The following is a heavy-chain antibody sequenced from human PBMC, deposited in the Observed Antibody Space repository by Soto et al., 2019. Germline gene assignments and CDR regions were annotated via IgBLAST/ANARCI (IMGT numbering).Heavy chain of an antibody. J-gene: IGHJ4*02. D-gene: IGHD6-6*01. V-gene: IGHV3-21*01. Sequence: GGSLRLSCAASGFSFSVYTMNWVRQAPGKGLEWVSSISSSSSYIYYADSLKGRFTISRDNAKNLVYLQMNSLRAEDTAVYYCARGIAARTPPDNWGQGTLVTVS. CDR1: GFSFSVYT. CDR2: ISSSSSYI. CDR3: ARGIAARTPPDN.